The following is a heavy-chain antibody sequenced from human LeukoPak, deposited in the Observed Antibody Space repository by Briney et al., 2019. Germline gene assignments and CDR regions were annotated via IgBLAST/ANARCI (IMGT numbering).Heavy chain of an antibody. CDR2: IKQDGSEK. J-gene: IGHJ4*02. CDR1: GFTFSSYW. Sequence: GGSLRLSCTASGFTFSSYWMSWVRQAPGKGLEWVANIKQDGSEKYYVDSLKGRFTISRDNAKNPLYLQMNNLRAEDTALYYCARDTAGFDYWGQGTLVTVSS. V-gene: IGHV3-7*01. D-gene: IGHD3-9*01. CDR3: ARDTAGFDY.